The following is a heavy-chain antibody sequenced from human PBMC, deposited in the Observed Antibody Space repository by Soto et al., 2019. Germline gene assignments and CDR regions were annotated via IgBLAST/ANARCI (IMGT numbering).Heavy chain of an antibody. D-gene: IGHD6-13*01. Sequence: EVQLLESGGGLVKPGGSLRLSCAASGFTFSSYAMSWVRQAPGKGLEWVSVISGSGGSTYYADSVKGRFTISRDNSKNTLYLQMNSLRAEDTAVYYCARRSSSWYFDYWGQGTLVTVSS. CDR1: GFTFSSYA. J-gene: IGHJ4*02. CDR3: ARRSSSWYFDY. V-gene: IGHV3-23*01. CDR2: ISGSGGST.